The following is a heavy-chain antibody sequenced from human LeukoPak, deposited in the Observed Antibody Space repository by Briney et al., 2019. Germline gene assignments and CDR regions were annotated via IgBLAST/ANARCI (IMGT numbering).Heavy chain of an antibody. Sequence: PSETLSLTCTVSGGSISSDYWSWIRQSPGRGLEWIGYIHYSGPTNYNPSLHSRVTISIDTSKTHFSLKLTSVTAADTAVYYCATLRGSGTAVFDYWGQGTVVTVSS. CDR2: IHYSGPT. CDR3: ATLRGSGTAVFDY. V-gene: IGHV4-59*08. D-gene: IGHD2-15*01. J-gene: IGHJ4*02. CDR1: GGSISSDY.